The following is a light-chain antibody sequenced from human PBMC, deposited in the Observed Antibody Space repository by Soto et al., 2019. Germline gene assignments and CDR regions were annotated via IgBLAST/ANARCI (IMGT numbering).Light chain of an antibody. CDR2: EVS. Sequence: DVVITQTPLSLSVAPXQKASLSCKSSQSLLHITGETFLFWYLQKPGQSPQLLIYEVSTRVSGVPDRFSGSGSGTDFTLEISRVETDDVGIYYCMQSTQLPPTFGQGTRLENK. J-gene: IGKJ5*01. CDR3: MQSTQLPPT. V-gene: IGKV2D-29*02. CDR1: QSLLHITGETF.